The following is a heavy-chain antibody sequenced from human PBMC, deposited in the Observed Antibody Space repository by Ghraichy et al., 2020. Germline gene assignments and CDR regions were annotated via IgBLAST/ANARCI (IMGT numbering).Heavy chain of an antibody. D-gene: IGHD3-22*01. J-gene: IGHJ4*02. CDR1: GFTFSGSA. CDR2: IRSKANSYAT. Sequence: GESLNISCAASGFTFSGSAMHWVRQASGKGLEWVGRIRSKANSYATAYAASVKGRFTISRDDSKNTAYLQMNSLKTEDTAVYYCTRPIRSGYYMNDYWGQGTLVTVSS. V-gene: IGHV3-73*01. CDR3: TRPIRSGYYMNDY.